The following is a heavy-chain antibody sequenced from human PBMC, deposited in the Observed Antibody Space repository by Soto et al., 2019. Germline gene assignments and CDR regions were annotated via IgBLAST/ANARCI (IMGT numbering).Heavy chain of an antibody. J-gene: IGHJ6*03. D-gene: IGHD3-10*01. CDR1: GGSISSYY. CDR2: IYYSGST. V-gene: IGHV4-59*01. Sequence: SETLSLPCTVSGGSISSYYWSWIRQPPGKGLEWIGYIYYSGSTNYNPSLKSRVTISVDTSKNQFSLKLSSVTAADTAVYYCAREVRGVILGYYYMDVWGKGTTVTVSS. CDR3: AREVRGVILGYYYMDV.